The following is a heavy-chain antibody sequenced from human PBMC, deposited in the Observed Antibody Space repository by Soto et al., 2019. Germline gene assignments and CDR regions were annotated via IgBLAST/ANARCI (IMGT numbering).Heavy chain of an antibody. J-gene: IGHJ4*02. D-gene: IGHD3-9*01. CDR1: GGSFSGYY. V-gene: IGHV4-34*01. CDR2: INHSGST. CDR3: ARRRYFDDANFDY. Sequence: SETLSLTCAVYGGSFSGYYWSWIRQPPGKGLEWIGEINHSGSTNYNPPLKSRVTISVDTSKNQFSLKLSSVTAADTAVYYCARRRYFDDANFDYWGQGTLVTVSS.